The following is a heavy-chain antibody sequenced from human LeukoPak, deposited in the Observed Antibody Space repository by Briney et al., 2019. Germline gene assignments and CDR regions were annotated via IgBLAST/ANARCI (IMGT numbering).Heavy chain of an antibody. Sequence: GGSLRLSCAASGFTFSSYAMSWVRQAPGKGLEWISYIGLSSGRTMYADSVKGRFTISGDNAKNSLYLQMNSLRVEDTAVYFCARDHNYAFDNWGQGILVTVSS. D-gene: IGHD1-1*01. J-gene: IGHJ4*02. CDR3: ARDHNYAFDN. V-gene: IGHV3-48*04. CDR1: GFTFSSYA. CDR2: IGLSSGRT.